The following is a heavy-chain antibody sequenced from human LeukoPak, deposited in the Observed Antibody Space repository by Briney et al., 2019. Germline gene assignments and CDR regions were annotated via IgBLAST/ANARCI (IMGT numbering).Heavy chain of an antibody. D-gene: IGHD4/OR15-4a*01. Sequence: PGGSLRLSCAASGFTFSSYSMNWVRQAPGKGLEWVSYISGSGTTIYYADSVKGRFTMSRDNAKNSVYLQMNSLRAEDTAVYYCAKGFVLGKRSYYYYMDVWGKGTTVTVSS. CDR2: ISGSGTTI. J-gene: IGHJ6*03. V-gene: IGHV3-48*04. CDR1: GFTFSSYS. CDR3: AKGFVLGKRSYYYYMDV.